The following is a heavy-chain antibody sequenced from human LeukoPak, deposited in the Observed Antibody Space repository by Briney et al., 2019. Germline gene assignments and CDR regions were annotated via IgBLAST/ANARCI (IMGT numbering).Heavy chain of an antibody. CDR1: GFSLSNYW. J-gene: IGHJ5*02. V-gene: IGHV3-7*01. D-gene: IGHD7-27*01. Sequence: GGSLRLSCAASGFSLSNYWMNWVRQAPGKGLEWVANIKQDGSEKNYVDSVKGRFTISRDNAKNSLILQMNSLRDEDTAVYYCARGVWAPFDPWGQGTLSPSPQ. CDR3: ARGVWAPFDP. CDR2: IKQDGSEK.